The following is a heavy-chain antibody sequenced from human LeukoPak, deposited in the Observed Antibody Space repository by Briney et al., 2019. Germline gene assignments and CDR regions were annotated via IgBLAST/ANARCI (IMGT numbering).Heavy chain of an antibody. J-gene: IGHJ4*02. D-gene: IGHD6-19*01. CDR3: AKIGIAVAIYFDY. Sequence: GGSLRLSCAASGFTFSGYNMHWVRQAPGKGLEWVSAISGSGGSTYYADSVKGRFTISRDNSKNTLYLQMNSLRAEDTAVYYCAKIGIAVAIYFDYWGQGTLVTVSS. V-gene: IGHV3-23*01. CDR1: GFTFSGYN. CDR2: ISGSGGST.